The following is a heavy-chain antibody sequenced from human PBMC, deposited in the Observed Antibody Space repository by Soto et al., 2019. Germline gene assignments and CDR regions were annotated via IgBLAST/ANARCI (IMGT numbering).Heavy chain of an antibody. Sequence: SQSLSLTCAISGDSFSSNGVAWNWIRQSPSRGLEWMGRTYYRSKWYNDYAVSVKSRITVNPETSKNQFSLQMRSVTPEETAVYYCARGKYSGFHXWGQVTMVTVS. CDR1: GDSFSSNGVA. CDR3: ARGKYSGFHX. V-gene: IGHV6-1*01. CDR2: TYYRSKWYN. J-gene: IGHJ3*01. D-gene: IGHD2-15*01.